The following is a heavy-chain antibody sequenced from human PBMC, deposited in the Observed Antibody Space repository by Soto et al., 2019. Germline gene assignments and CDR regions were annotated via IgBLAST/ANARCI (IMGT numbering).Heavy chain of an antibody. CDR1: GGSISSYY. J-gene: IGHJ6*02. CDR2: IYYSGST. V-gene: IGHV4-59*01. CDR3: ARTIVGATGHYYYYYGMDV. Sequence: LSLTCTVSGGSISSYYWSWIRQPPGKGLGWIGYIYYSGSTNYNPSLKSRVTISVDTSKNQFSLKLSSVTAADTAVYYCARTIVGATGHYYYYYGMDVWGQGTTVTVSS. D-gene: IGHD1-26*01.